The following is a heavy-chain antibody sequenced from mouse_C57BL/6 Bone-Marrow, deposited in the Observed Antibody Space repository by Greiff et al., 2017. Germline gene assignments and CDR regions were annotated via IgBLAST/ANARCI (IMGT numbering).Heavy chain of an antibody. CDR3: ASGYYDV. Sequence: QVQLQQSGAELAKPGASVKLSCKASGYTFTSYWMHWVKQRPGQGLEWIGYLNPSSGYTKSNQKFKDKATLTAAKSSSTAYMQLSSLTYEDSAVYYCASGYYDVWGTGTTVTVSS. CDR2: LNPSSGYT. CDR1: GYTFTSYW. J-gene: IGHJ1*03. V-gene: IGHV1-7*01.